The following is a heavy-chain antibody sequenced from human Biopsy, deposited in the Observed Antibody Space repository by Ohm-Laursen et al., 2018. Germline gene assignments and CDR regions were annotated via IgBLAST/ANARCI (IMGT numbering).Heavy chain of an antibody. V-gene: IGHV3-66*01. D-gene: IGHD3-16*01. Sequence: SLRLSCTASGFTFDDHVMHWVRQAPGKGLEWVSMIHGSGRTDYADSVKGRFTVSRDNSKDTVYLQMNALRVDDTAMYYCAGAGGHSFWGQGALVTVSS. J-gene: IGHJ4*02. CDR3: AGAGGHSF. CDR2: IHGSGRT. CDR1: GFTFDDHV.